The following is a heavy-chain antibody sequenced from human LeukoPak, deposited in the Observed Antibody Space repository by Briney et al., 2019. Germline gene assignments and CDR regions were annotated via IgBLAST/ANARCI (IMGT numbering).Heavy chain of an antibody. D-gene: IGHD6-13*01. CDR3: AKDGYSSIPGFHFEY. J-gene: IGHJ4*02. Sequence: PGGSLRLFCAASGFRFSSYAMSWVRQAPGKGLEWVSGISGSGDNTYYADSVKDRFTISRDNSKKTLYLHLNSLRVEDAAVYYCAKDGYSSIPGFHFEYWGQGTPVTVSS. CDR2: ISGSGDNT. V-gene: IGHV3-23*01. CDR1: GFRFSSYA.